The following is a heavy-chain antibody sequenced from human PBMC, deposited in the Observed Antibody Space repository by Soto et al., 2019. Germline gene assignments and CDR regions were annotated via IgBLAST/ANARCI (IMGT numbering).Heavy chain of an antibody. CDR3: ARVVPGAEAWFGP. CDR2: ISLYSDGT. J-gene: IGHJ5*02. V-gene: IGHV1-18*01. CDR1: GYTFSNYG. D-gene: IGHD1-26*01. Sequence: QVQLMQSGGEVKRPGASVKVSCKTSGYTFSNYGITWVRQAPGQPLEWLGWISLYSDGTNYAQKFQGRVSMTTDTSTTTAYMELRSLRSDDTAVYYCARVVPGAEAWFGPWGQVTLVTVSS.